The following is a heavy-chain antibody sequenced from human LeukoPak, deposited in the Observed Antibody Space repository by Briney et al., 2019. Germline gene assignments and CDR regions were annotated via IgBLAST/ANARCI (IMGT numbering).Heavy chain of an antibody. J-gene: IGHJ4*02. CDR1: GFTFRNYA. D-gene: IGHD6-19*01. V-gene: IGHV3-48*02. Sequence: QTGGSLRLSCAASGFTFRNYAMNWVRQAPGKGLEWVSYISNSGSMIYYADSVKGRFTLSRDNAKNSLYLQMNSLRDEDTAVYYCARGPISGWSADYWGQGTLVTVSS. CDR3: ARGPISGWSADY. CDR2: ISNSGSMI.